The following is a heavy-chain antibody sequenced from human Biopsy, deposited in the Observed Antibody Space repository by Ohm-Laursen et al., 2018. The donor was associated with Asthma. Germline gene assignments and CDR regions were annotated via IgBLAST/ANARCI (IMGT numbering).Heavy chain of an antibody. Sequence: SLRRTGAAPGTTLSSNSTNRDRQAPGKGQERATHISSRSSTIYYADSVKGRFTISRDNAKNSLYLQMSSLRDEDTAVYYCARFKRGYSYGYAGVFDYWGQGTLVTVSS. CDR1: GTTLSSNS. J-gene: IGHJ4*02. V-gene: IGHV3-48*02. CDR2: ISSRSSTI. CDR3: ARFKRGYSYGYAGVFDY. D-gene: IGHD5-18*01.